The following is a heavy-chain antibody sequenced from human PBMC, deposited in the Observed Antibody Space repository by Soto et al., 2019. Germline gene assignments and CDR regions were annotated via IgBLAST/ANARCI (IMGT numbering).Heavy chain of an antibody. CDR3: ARDVRVSSGWYRTTPPPQYGMDV. V-gene: IGHV1-69*01. Sequence: QVQLVQSGAEVKKPGSSVKVSCKASGGTFSSYAISWVRQAPGQGLEWMGGIIPIFGTANYAQKFQGRVTITADESTSTAYMELSSLRSEDTAVYYCARDVRVSSGWYRTTPPPQYGMDVWGQGTTVTVSS. CDR2: IIPIFGTA. J-gene: IGHJ6*02. D-gene: IGHD6-19*01. CDR1: GGTFSSYA.